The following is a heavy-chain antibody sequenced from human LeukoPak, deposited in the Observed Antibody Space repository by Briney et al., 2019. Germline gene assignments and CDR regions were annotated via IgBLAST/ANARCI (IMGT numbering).Heavy chain of an antibody. CDR3: ARGDIVVVPAAADAFDI. D-gene: IGHD2-2*01. Sequence: SETLSLTCTVSGGSISSGDYYWSWIRQPPGKGLEWIGYIYYSGSTYYNPSLKSRVTISVDKSENQFSLKLSSVTAADTAVYYCARGDIVVVPAAADAFDIWGQGTMVTVSS. CDR2: IYYSGST. CDR1: GGSISSGDYY. J-gene: IGHJ3*02. V-gene: IGHV4-30-4*08.